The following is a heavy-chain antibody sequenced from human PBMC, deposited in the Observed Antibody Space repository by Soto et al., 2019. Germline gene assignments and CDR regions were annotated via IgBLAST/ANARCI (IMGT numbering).Heavy chain of an antibody. Sequence: EVQLVESGGGLVQPGGSLRLSCVASGFSVRSNYMSWVRQALGKGLEWVSVIYSGGSTYYADSVEGRFTISRDNSKNTLYLQMNNLGADDTATYYCARESMGDSVFYYYAMDVWGQGTTVTVSS. CDR3: ARESMGDSVFYYYAMDV. CDR2: IYSGGST. V-gene: IGHV3-66*01. J-gene: IGHJ6*02. CDR1: GFSVRSNY. D-gene: IGHD2-21*02.